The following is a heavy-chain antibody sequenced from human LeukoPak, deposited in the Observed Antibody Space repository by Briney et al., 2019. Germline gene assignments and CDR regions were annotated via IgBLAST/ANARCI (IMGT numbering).Heavy chain of an antibody. CDR2: ISSSGSTI. J-gene: IGHJ4*02. CDR1: GFTLSSYE. Sequence: PGGSLRLSCAASGFTLSSYEMNWVRQAPGKGLEWVSYISSSGSTIYYADSVKGRFTISRDNAKNSLYLQMNSLRAEDTAVYYCARDYGDSPTQYYFDYWGQGTLVTVSS. CDR3: ARDYGDSPTQYYFDY. D-gene: IGHD4-17*01. V-gene: IGHV3-48*03.